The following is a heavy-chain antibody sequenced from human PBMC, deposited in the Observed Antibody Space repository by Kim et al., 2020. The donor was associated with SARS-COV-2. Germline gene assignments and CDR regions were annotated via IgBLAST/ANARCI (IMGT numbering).Heavy chain of an antibody. D-gene: IGHD3-10*01. CDR3: AREPPYGSGVRRGSWGQYDY. J-gene: IGHJ4*02. V-gene: IGHV3-21*01. CDR2: ISSSSSYI. CDR1: GFTFSSYS. Sequence: GGSLRLSCAASGFTFSSYSMNWVRQAPGKGLEWVSSISSSSSYIYYADSVKGRFTISRDNAKNSLYLQMNSLRAEYTAVYYCAREPPYGSGVRRGSWGQYDYWGQGTLVTVSS.